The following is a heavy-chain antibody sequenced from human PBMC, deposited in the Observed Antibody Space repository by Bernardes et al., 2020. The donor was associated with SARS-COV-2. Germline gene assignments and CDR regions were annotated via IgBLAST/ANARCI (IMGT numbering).Heavy chain of an antibody. CDR2: VSWDGSTT. J-gene: IGHJ3*01. D-gene: IGHD3-3*01. V-gene: IGHV3-43*01. Sequence: GGSLRLSCAASGFTFEDYTMHWVRQVPGKGLEWVSLVSWDGSTTNYADSVKGRFIISRVSSRNTLHLQMNSLRKEDTALYYCATERQSLTIFGVGHDAFDFWGQGTMVTVSS. CDR1: GFTFEDYT. CDR3: ATERQSLTIFGVGHDAFDF.